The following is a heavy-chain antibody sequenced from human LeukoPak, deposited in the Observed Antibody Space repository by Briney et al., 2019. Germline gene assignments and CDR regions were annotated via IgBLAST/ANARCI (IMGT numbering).Heavy chain of an antibody. Sequence: PVSGFTFSIYCINWIRQPPGKGLEWIGEINHSGSTNYNPSLKSRVTISVDTSKNQFSLKLSSVTAADTAVYYCASSRFYYDRSGYYLPFDYWGQGTLVTVSS. CDR3: ASSRFYYDRSGYYLPFDY. D-gene: IGHD3-22*01. J-gene: IGHJ4*02. CDR1: GFTFSIYC. CDR2: INHSGST. V-gene: IGHV4-34*01.